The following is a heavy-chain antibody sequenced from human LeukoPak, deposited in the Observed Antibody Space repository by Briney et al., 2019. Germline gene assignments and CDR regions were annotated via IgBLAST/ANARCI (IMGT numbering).Heavy chain of an antibody. CDR1: GGSVSRGAYY. Sequence: SETLSLTCTVSGGSVSRGAYYWSWIRQPPGKGLECIGYIYNTGSTYYNPSLKTRVTISVDRSKNQFSLKLSSVTAADTAVYYCVSMVRGVIDYWGQGTLVTVSS. CDR3: VSMVRGVIDY. CDR2: IYNTGST. J-gene: IGHJ4*02. D-gene: IGHD3-10*01. V-gene: IGHV4-30-2*01.